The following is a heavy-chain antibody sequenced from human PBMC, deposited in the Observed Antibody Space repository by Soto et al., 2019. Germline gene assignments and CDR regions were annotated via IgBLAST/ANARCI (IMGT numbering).Heavy chain of an antibody. Sequence: QVQLVQSGAEVKKPGASVKVSCKASGYTFTSYYMHWVRQAPGQGLEWMGIINPSGGSTSYAQKFQGRVTMTRDKSTSTVYMELSSLRSEDTAVYYCARLHDYGGKGHAFDIWGQGTMVTVSS. CDR3: ARLHDYGGKGHAFDI. CDR1: GYTFTSYY. V-gene: IGHV1-46*01. D-gene: IGHD4-17*01. J-gene: IGHJ3*02. CDR2: INPSGGST.